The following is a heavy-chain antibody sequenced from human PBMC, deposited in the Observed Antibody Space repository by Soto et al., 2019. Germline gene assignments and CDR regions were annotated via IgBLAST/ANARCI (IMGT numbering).Heavy chain of an antibody. CDR3: ARYYDTSNRPYFHH. CDR2: IYYSGAT. CDR1: GGSISSTTYY. Sequence: SETLSLTCAVSGGSISSTTYYWAWIRQPPGKGLEWVATIYYSGATYYNPSLKSRLTISIDTSKNQFSLRLSSVTATDTAMYYCARYYDTSNRPYFHHWGQGTRVTVSS. J-gene: IGHJ1*01. D-gene: IGHD3-22*01. V-gene: IGHV4-39*01.